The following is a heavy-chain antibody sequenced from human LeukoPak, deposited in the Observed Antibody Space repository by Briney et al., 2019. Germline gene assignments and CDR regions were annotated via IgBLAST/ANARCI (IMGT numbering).Heavy chain of an antibody. CDR3: ARALWFGELFPPDY. J-gene: IGHJ4*02. CDR2: ISAYNGNT. Sequence: GASVKVSCKASGYTFTSYGISWVRQAPGQGLEWMGWISAYNGNTNYAQKLQGRVTMTTDTSTSTAYVELRSLRSDDTAVYYCARALWFGELFPPDYWGQGTLVTVSS. CDR1: GYTFTSYG. D-gene: IGHD3-10*01. V-gene: IGHV1-18*01.